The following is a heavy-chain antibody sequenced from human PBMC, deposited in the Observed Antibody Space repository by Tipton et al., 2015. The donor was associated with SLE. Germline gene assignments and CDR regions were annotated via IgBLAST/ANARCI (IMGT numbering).Heavy chain of an antibody. D-gene: IGHD2-15*01. CDR2: INPNNGGT. CDR1: GYTFTAYY. Sequence: QLVQSGAEVKKPGASVKVSCKTSGYTFTAYYIHWVRQAPGQGLEWMGRINPNNGGTIYAQKFQGRVTMTRVPSISTDYMELSGLRSDDTAIYYCATEPAVAAQEDPFGDYWGQGTLVTVSS. V-gene: IGHV1-2*06. CDR3: ATEPAVAAQEDPFGDY. J-gene: IGHJ4*02.